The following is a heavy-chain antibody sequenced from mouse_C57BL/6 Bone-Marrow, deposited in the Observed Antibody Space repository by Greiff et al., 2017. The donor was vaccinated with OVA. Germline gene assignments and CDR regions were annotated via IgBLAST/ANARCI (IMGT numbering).Heavy chain of an antibody. CDR3: AREGAYEYDAMDY. CDR1: GYTFTSYW. J-gene: IGHJ4*01. V-gene: IGHV1-50*01. Sequence: QVQLQQPGAELVKPGASVKLSCKASGYTFTSYWMQWVKQRPGQGLEWIGEIDPSDSYTNYNQKFKGKATLTVDTSSSTAYMQLSSLTSEDSAVYYCAREGAYEYDAMDYWGQGTSVTVSS. CDR2: IDPSDSYT. D-gene: IGHD2-4*01.